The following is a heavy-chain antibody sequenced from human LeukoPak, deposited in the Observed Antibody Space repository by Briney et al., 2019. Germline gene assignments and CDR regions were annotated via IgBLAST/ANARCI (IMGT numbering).Heavy chain of an antibody. J-gene: IGHJ6*02. CDR1: GFTFSSFA. CDR2: ISFDGTSK. Sequence: GGSLRLSRAASGFTFSSFAFHWVRQAPGGGLEWVAVISFDGTSKFYTDSVKGRFTISRDNSKNTLYLQMNSLRAEDTAVYHCARDPAMVVGMDVWGQGTPVTVSS. V-gene: IGHV3-30-3*01. D-gene: IGHD5-18*01. CDR3: ARDPAMVVGMDV.